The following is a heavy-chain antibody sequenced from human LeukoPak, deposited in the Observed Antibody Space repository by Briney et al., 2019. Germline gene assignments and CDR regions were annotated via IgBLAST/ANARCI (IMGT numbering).Heavy chain of an antibody. D-gene: IGHD1-26*01. CDR1: GLTLSSYE. V-gene: IGHV3-48*03. Sequence: PGGSLRLSCEASGLTLSSYEFNWVRQAPGKGLEWVSYISSSGTPIYYADFVKGRFTISRDNAKNSLYLQMNSLRVEDTAIYYCARDRGGRWDPRLYGMDVWGQGTTVTVSS. J-gene: IGHJ6*02. CDR3: ARDRGGRWDPRLYGMDV. CDR2: ISSSGTPI.